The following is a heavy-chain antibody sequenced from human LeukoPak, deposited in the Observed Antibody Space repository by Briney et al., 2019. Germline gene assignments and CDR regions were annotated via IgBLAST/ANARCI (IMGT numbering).Heavy chain of an antibody. J-gene: IGHJ5*02. CDR2: IYYRGIT. V-gene: IGHV4-39*07. CDR3: ARDATVTGANYFDT. D-gene: IGHD1-7*01. Sequence: ETLSLTCAVSGGSIDRSVYHWGWIRQSPRKGPEWIGSIYYRGITYYNPSLKGRVAISIDTSRNHFSLKLTSVTAADTAVYYCARDATVTGANYFDTWGQGTLVTVSS. CDR1: GGSIDRSVYH.